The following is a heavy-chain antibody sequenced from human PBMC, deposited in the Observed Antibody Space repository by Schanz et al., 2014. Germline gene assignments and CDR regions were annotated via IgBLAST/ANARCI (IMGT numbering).Heavy chain of an antibody. V-gene: IGHV3-7*01. J-gene: IGHJ4*02. CDR3: ARDKGGYYPFDY. CDR1: GFTFSTYW. D-gene: IGHD3-3*01. Sequence: EVQLVESGGGLVQPGGSLRLSCAASGFTFSTYWMSWVRQAPGKGLEWVANIKQDESERSYVDSVKGRFTISRDNAKNPLYLQMTSLRAEDSAVYYCARDKGGYYPFDYWGQGTLVTVSS. CDR2: IKQDESER.